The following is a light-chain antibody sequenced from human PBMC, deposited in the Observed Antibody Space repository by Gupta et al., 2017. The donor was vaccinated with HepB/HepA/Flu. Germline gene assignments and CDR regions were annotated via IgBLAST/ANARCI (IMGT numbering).Light chain of an antibody. CDR2: AAS. J-gene: IGKJ2*02. V-gene: IGKV1-39*01. Sequence: DIQMTQSSSSLTASLGDRVTITCRVSQRISSYLHWYQQKPGNAPKLLIYAASSVQSGVPSRFSGSGSGTDFTLTISRLQPEDFATYYCQQRYSTPCIFGQGTKLEIK. CDR3: QQRYSTPCI. CDR1: QRISSY.